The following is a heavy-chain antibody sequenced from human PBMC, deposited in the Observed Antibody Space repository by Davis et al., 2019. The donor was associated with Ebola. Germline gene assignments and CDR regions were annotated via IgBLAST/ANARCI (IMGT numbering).Heavy chain of an antibody. CDR2: IYGGGNT. CDR3: ARGRRLDS. CDR1: GLTVNSNY. D-gene: IGHD6-6*01. J-gene: IGHJ4*02. V-gene: IGHV3-53*01. Sequence: PGGSLRLSCLASGLTVNSNYMTWVRQAPGKGLEWVSLIYGGGNTDYADSVKGRFTISRDNAKNSLYLQMNSLRAEDTAVYYCARGRRLDSWGQGTLVTVSS.